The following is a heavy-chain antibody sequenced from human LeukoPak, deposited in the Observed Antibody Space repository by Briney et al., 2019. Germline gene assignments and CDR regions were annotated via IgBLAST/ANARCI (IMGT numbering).Heavy chain of an antibody. D-gene: IGHD2-21*02. J-gene: IGHJ4*02. Sequence: GASVKVSCKASSHTFTSYGLSWVRQAPGQGLEWMGWISVYRSKTNYAQKFQGRITLTTDASTRTTFMELRSLRSDDTAVYYCARVFCSGGDCYRYFDYWGQGTLVTVSS. CDR3: ARVFCSGGDCYRYFDY. CDR2: ISVYRSKT. V-gene: IGHV1-18*01. CDR1: SHTFTSYG.